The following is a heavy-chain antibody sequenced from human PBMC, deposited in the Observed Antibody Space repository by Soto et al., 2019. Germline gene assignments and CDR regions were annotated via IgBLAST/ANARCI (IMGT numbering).Heavy chain of an antibody. J-gene: IGHJ4*02. CDR1: GFTFSSYA. CDR3: AKDSGLSGSPFDY. V-gene: IGHV3-23*01. D-gene: IGHD1-26*01. Sequence: PGGSLRLSCAASGFTFSSYAMSWVRQAPGKGLEWVSAISGSGGSTYYADSVKGRFTISRDNSKNTLYLQMNSLRAEDPAVYYCAKDSGLSGSPFDYWGQGTLVTVSS. CDR2: ISGSGGST.